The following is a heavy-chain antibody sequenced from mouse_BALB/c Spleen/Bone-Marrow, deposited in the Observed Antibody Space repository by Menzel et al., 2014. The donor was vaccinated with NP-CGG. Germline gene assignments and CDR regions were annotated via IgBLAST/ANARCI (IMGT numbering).Heavy chain of an antibody. Sequence: EVQGVESGGDLVKPGGSLKLSCAASGFTFSSYGMSWVRQTPDKRLEWVATISSGGSYTYYPDSVKGRFTISRVNAKNTLYLQMSSLKSEDTAMYYCARPTTVVATGGSFDYWGQGTTLTVSS. J-gene: IGHJ2*01. CDR2: ISSGGSYT. CDR3: ARPTTVVATGGSFDY. V-gene: IGHV5-6*01. D-gene: IGHD1-1*01. CDR1: GFTFSSYG.